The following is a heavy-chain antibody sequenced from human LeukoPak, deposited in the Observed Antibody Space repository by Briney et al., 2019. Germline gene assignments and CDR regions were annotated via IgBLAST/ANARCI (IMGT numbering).Heavy chain of an antibody. V-gene: IGHV1-3*01. CDR2: INAGNGHT. D-gene: IGHD5-24*01. J-gene: IGHJ4*02. CDR3: ARGIWSATRVDYYLDN. Sequence: GASVKVSCTASGYTFSVYAIHWVRQAPGQRFEWMGWINAGNGHTKCSQNFQGRVTITRDSSANIVYMDVSSLTSEDTAVYYCARGIWSATRVDYYLDNWGRGTLVTVSS. CDR1: GYTFSVYA.